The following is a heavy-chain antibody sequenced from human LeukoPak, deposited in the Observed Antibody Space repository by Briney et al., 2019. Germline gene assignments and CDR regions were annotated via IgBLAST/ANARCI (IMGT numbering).Heavy chain of an antibody. CDR1: GGSFSGYS. CDR3: ARDHGSGWTWAYDY. Sequence: SETLSLTCAVYGGSFSGYSWNWIRQSPGKGLEWIGYIYYSGSTNYNPSLKSRVTISVDTSKNQFSLKLSSVTAADTAVYYCARDHGSGWTWAYDYWGQGTLVTVSS. D-gene: IGHD6-19*01. V-gene: IGHV4-59*01. CDR2: IYYSGST. J-gene: IGHJ4*02.